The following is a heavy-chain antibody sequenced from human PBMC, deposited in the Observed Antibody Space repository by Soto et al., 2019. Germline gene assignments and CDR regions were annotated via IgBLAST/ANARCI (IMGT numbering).Heavy chain of an antibody. J-gene: IGHJ3*02. CDR2: MSHSGGT. D-gene: IGHD1-1*01. CDR3: ARVERGTATTVVDAFDI. CDR1: GGSVSSGSYY. V-gene: IGHV4-34*01. Sequence: QVQLQQWGAGLLKPSETLSLTCAVYGGSVSSGSYYGSWIRQPPGKGLEWIGEMSHSGGTHFNPSLKSRVTISVDTSKNQFSLKMSFVTAADTALYYCARVERGTATTVVDAFDIWGPGTMVTVSS.